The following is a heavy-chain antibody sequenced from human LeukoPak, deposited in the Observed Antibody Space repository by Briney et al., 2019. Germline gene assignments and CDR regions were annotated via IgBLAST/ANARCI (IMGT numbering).Heavy chain of an antibody. J-gene: IGHJ5*02. CDR3: AREIKYGGRYNWFDP. V-gene: IGHV1-18*01. CDR2: ISAYNGNT. CDR1: GYTFTSYG. Sequence: ASAKVSCKASGYTFTSYGISWVRQAPGQGLEWMGWISAYNGNTNYAQRLQGRVTMTTDTSTSTAYMELRSLRSDDTAVYYCAREIKYGGRYNWFDPWGQGTLVTVSS. D-gene: IGHD4-23*01.